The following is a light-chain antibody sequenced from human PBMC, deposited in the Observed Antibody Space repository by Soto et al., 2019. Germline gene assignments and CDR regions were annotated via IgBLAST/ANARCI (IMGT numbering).Light chain of an antibody. CDR1: SSDVGGYNY. CDR2: DVS. J-gene: IGLJ3*02. V-gene: IGLV2-11*01. Sequence: QSALTQPRSVSGSPGQSVTISCTGTSSDVGGYNYVSWYQQHPGKAPKLVIYDVSKRPSGVPDRFSGSKFANTASLTISGLQAEDEADYYCCSYAGNSLWVFGGGTKLTVL. CDR3: CSYAGNSLWV.